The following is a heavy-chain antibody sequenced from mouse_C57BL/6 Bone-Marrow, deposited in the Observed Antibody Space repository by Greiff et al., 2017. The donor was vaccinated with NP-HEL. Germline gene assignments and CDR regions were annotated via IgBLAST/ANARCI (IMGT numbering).Heavy chain of an antibody. V-gene: IGHV1-72*01. CDR2: IDPNSGGT. Sequence: QVQLKQPGAELVKPGASVKLSCKASGYTFTSYWMHWVKQRPGRGLEWIGRIDPNSGGTKYNEKFKSKATLTVDKPSSTAYMQLSSLTSEDSAVYYCALTVVATEHWYFDVWGTGTTVTVSS. J-gene: IGHJ1*03. CDR1: GYTFTSYW. D-gene: IGHD1-1*01. CDR3: ALTVVATEHWYFDV.